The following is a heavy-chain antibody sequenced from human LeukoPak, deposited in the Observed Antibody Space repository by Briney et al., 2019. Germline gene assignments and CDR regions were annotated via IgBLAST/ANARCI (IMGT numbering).Heavy chain of an antibody. Sequence: WASVKVSCKASGYTFTGYYMHWVRQAPGQGLEWMGWINPNSGGTNYAQKFQGRVTMTRDTSISTAYMELSRLRSDDPAVYYCARDPLFAPSIFVVVPAAEGYWGQGTLVTVSS. CDR1: GYTFTGYY. V-gene: IGHV1-2*02. J-gene: IGHJ4*02. CDR2: INPNSGGT. CDR3: ARDPLFAPSIFVVVPAAEGY. D-gene: IGHD2-2*01.